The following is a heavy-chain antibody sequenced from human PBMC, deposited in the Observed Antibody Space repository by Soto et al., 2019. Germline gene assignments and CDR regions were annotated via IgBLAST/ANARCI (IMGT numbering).Heavy chain of an antibody. CDR2: ISYDGSNK. CDR3: ARDLGITMIVVVPYYYGMDV. V-gene: IGHV3-30-3*01. CDR1: GFTFSSYA. D-gene: IGHD3-22*01. Sequence: GGSLRLSCAASGFTFSSYAMHWVRQAPGKGLEWVAVISYDGSNKYYADSVKGRFTISRDNSKNTLYLQMNSLRAEDTAVYYCARDLGITMIVVVPYYYGMDVWGQGTTVTVSS. J-gene: IGHJ6*02.